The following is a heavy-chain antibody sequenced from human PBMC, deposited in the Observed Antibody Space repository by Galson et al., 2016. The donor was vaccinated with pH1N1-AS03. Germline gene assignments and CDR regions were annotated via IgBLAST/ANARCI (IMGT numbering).Heavy chain of an antibody. CDR1: GGSISSRAYY. CDR3: ARVVGARPPPDY. CDR2: IYDTGRT. Sequence: LSLTCTVSGGSISSRAYYWGWIRQPPGKGLEWIGSIYDTGRTTYNPSLKSRVTISGDTSKNQLSLKVTSMTAADTAVYYCARVVGARPPPDYWGQGTLVTGSS. D-gene: IGHD1-26*01. J-gene: IGHJ4*02. V-gene: IGHV4-39*01.